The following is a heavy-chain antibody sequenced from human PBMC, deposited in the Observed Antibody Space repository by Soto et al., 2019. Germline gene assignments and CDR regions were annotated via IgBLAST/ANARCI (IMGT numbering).Heavy chain of an antibody. CDR2: IIPIFGTA. V-gene: IGHV1-69*13. J-gene: IGHJ4*02. Sequence: ASVKVSCKASGGTFSSYAISWVRQAPGQGLEWMGGIIPIFGTANYAQKFQGRVTITADESTSTAYMELSSLRSEDTAVYYCARVRRDGYNYDYWGQGTLVTVPQ. CDR1: GGTFSSYA. D-gene: IGHD5-12*01. CDR3: ARVRRDGYNYDY.